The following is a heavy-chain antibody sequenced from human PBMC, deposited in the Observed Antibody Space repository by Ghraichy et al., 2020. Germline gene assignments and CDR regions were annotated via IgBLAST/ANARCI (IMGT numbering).Heavy chain of an antibody. CDR3: ASGTRRNYGSGSEAFDI. Sequence: GESLNISCAASGFTFSSYSMNWVRQAPGKGLEWVSSISSSSSYIYYADSVKGRFTISRDNAKNSLYLQMNSLRAKDTAVYYCASGTRRNYGSGSEAFDIWGQGTMVTVSS. CDR2: ISSSSSYI. J-gene: IGHJ3*02. CDR1: GFTFSSYS. V-gene: IGHV3-21*01. D-gene: IGHD3-10*01.